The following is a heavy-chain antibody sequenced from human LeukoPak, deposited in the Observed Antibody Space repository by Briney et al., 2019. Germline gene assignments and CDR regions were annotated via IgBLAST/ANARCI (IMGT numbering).Heavy chain of an antibody. CDR3: ARQRSAGSGYSSGWYLDAFDI. CDR1: GGSISSYY. Sequence: PSETLSLTCTVSGGSISSYYWSWIRQPPGKGLEWIGYIYYSGSTNYNPSLKSRVTISVDTSKNQFSLKLSSVTAADTAVYYCARQRSAGSGYSSGWYLDAFDIWGQGTMVTVSS. D-gene: IGHD6-19*01. V-gene: IGHV4-59*01. J-gene: IGHJ3*02. CDR2: IYYSGST.